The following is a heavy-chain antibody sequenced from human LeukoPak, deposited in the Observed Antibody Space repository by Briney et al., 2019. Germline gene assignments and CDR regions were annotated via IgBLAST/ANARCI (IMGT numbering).Heavy chain of an antibody. J-gene: IGHJ6*03. CDR3: AGVAMVRGLFDYMDV. V-gene: IGHV3-21*01. D-gene: IGHD3-10*01. CDR2: ITITGSYI. CDR1: GFTFSSYS. Sequence: GGSLRLSCAASGFTFSSYSMNWVRQAPGKGLEWVASITITGSYIYYADSVQGRFTISRDNAKNSLYLQMNTLSAEDTAVYYCAGVAMVRGLFDYMDVWGKGTTVTVSS.